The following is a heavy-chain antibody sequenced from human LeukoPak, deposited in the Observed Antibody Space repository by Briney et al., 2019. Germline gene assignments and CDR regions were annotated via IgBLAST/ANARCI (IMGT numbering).Heavy chain of an antibody. CDR2: IYDSGST. Sequence: GSLRLSCAASGFTFSSYAMSWIRQPPGKGLEWIGYIYDSGSTNYNPSLKSRVTISVDTSKNQFSLKLSSVTAADTAVYYCARGGSGHDSFYYYGMDVWGQGTTVTVSS. CDR1: GFTFSSYA. CDR3: ARGGSGHDSFYYYGMDV. V-gene: IGHV4-59*01. J-gene: IGHJ6*02. D-gene: IGHD5-12*01.